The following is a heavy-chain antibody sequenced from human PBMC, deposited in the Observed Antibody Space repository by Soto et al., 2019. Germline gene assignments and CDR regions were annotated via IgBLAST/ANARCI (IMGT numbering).Heavy chain of an antibody. CDR3: ARASTGVVPAAMYY. CDR1: GFTFGSFW. CDR2: IKQDGSEA. J-gene: IGHJ4*02. D-gene: IGHD2-2*01. Sequence: GGSLRLSCVGSGFTFGSFWMTWVRQAPGKGLEWVTTIKQDGSEALYVDSVRGRFTISRDNAKNSLFLQMNSLRAEDTAVYYCARASTGVVPAAMYYWGQGTLVTVSS. V-gene: IGHV3-7*02.